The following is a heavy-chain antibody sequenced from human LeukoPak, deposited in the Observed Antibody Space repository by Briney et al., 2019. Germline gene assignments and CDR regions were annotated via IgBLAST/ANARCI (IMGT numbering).Heavy chain of an antibody. Sequence: ASVEVSCKTSGYKFKTFGISWVRQAPGQGLEWMGWIRADKGKTDYAQKFQDRVTLTIDTSTSTAYMELRSLTSDDTATYYCARDRSNSDFWGQGTLVTVS. J-gene: IGHJ4*02. CDR1: GYKFKTFG. D-gene: IGHD4-11*01. V-gene: IGHV1-18*01. CDR3: ARDRSNSDF. CDR2: IRADKGKT.